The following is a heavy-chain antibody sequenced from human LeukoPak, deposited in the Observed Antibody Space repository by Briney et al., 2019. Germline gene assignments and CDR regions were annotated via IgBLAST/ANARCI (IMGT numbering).Heavy chain of an antibody. J-gene: IGHJ4*02. Sequence: PSETLSLTCTVSGGSIGSYYWSWIRQPPGKGLEWIGYIYYTGSTDYNPSLKSRATISVDTSKNQFSLKLSSVTAADTAVYYCARHSGAGTGFVYWGQGTLVTVSS. V-gene: IGHV4-59*08. CDR3: ARHSGAGTGFVY. D-gene: IGHD6-19*01. CDR2: IYYTGST. CDR1: GGSIGSYY.